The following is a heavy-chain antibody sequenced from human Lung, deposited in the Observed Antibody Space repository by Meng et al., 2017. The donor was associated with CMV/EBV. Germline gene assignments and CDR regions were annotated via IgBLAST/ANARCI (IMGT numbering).Heavy chain of an antibody. D-gene: IGHD3/OR15-3a*01. CDR1: GFRFEDHG. CDR2: IRHDGTNK. V-gene: IGHV3-30*02. J-gene: IGHJ4*02. Sequence: GESXKISCAASGFRFEDHGMHWVRQTPGKGLEWVAFIRHDGTNKFYGDSVKGRFTISRDNSKNTVYLQMNSLRPEETAVYYCAKDLLLFGGPNAYFDYWGQGTPVTVSS. CDR3: AKDLLLFGGPNAYFDY.